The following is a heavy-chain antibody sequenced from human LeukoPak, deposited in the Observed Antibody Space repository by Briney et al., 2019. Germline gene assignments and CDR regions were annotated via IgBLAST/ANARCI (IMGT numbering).Heavy chain of an antibody. V-gene: IGHV3-53*01. J-gene: IGHJ4*02. CDR2: IYSSGST. CDR1: GFTVSSNY. D-gene: IGHD7-27*01. Sequence: GGSLRLSCAASGFTVSSNYMSWVRQAPGKGLEWVSVIYSSGSTYYADSVKGRFTISRDNSKNTLYLQMNSLRAEDTAVYYCARDLTGNFDYWGQGTLVTVSS. CDR3: ARDLTGNFDY.